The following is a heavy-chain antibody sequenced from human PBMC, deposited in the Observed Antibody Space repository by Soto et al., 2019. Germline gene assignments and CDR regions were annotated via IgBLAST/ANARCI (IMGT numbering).Heavy chain of an antibody. CDR2: IHWNDDK. CDR3: AHTKDSSGFLTS. V-gene: IGHV2-5*01. CDR1: GFSLSAYGVR. Sequence: QITLKESGPPLVNPTQTLTLTCSFSGFSLSAYGVRVIWFRQPPGETLEWLALIHWNDDKRYNPYLKSRLTITKDTSKNQVVLTLTNLDPLDTGTYFCAHTKDSSGFLTSWGQGILVTVSS. J-gene: IGHJ5*02. D-gene: IGHD3-22*01.